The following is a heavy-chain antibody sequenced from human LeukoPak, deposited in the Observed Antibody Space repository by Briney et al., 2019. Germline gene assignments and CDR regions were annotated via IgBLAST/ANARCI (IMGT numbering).Heavy chain of an antibody. Sequence: ASVKVSCKASGYTFTGYYMHWVRQAPGQGLEWMGWINPNSGGTNYAQKFQGRVTMTRDTSISTAYMELSRLRSDDTAMYYCAGDKGLRYFDWLLFGWFDPWGQGTLVTVSS. D-gene: IGHD3-9*01. CDR1: GYTFTGYY. J-gene: IGHJ5*02. CDR3: AGDKGLRYFDWLLFGWFDP. CDR2: INPNSGGT. V-gene: IGHV1-2*02.